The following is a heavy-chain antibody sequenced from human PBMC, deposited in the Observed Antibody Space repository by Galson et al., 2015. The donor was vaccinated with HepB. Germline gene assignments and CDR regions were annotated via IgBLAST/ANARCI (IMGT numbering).Heavy chain of an antibody. CDR1: GFTFSSYW. V-gene: IGHV3-7*03. CDR3: ARGFLLVGATPPTDH. Sequence: SLRLSCAASGFTFSSYWMSWVRQTPGKGLEWVANIKQDGSEKYYEVSVEGRFAISRDNAKNSLYLQMNSLRAEDTAVYYCARGFLLVGATPPTDHWGQGTLVTVSS. J-gene: IGHJ4*02. D-gene: IGHD1-26*01. CDR2: IKQDGSEK.